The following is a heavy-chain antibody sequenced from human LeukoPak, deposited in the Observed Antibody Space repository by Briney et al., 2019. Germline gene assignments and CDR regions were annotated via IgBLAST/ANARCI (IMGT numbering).Heavy chain of an antibody. J-gene: IGHJ4*02. CDR1: GYTLTELS. CDR2: FDPEDGET. V-gene: IGHV1-24*01. Sequence: ASVNVSCKVSGYTLTELSMHWVRQAPGKGLEWMGGFDPEDGETIYAQKFQGRVTMTEDTSTDTAYMELSSLRSEDTAVYYCATGVAIQLWYHFDYWGQGTLVTVSS. D-gene: IGHD5-18*01. CDR3: ATGVAIQLWYHFDY.